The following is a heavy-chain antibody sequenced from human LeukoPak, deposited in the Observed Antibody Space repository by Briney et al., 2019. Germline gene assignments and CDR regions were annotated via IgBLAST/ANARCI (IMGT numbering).Heavy chain of an antibody. Sequence: SETLSLTCAVYGGSFSGYYWSWIRQPPGKGLEWTGEINHSGSTNYNPSLKSRVTISVDTSKNQFSLKLSSVTAADTAVYYCARNVSPSRYYDSSGYSLRGAFDIWGQGTMVTVSS. D-gene: IGHD3-22*01. CDR1: GGSFSGYY. J-gene: IGHJ3*02. V-gene: IGHV4-34*01. CDR2: INHSGST. CDR3: ARNVSPSRYYDSSGYSLRGAFDI.